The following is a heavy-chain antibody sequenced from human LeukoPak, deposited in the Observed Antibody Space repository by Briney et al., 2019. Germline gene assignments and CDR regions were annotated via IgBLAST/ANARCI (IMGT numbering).Heavy chain of an antibody. J-gene: IGHJ6*03. CDR1: GYTFTSYG. Sequence: GASVKVSCKASGYTFTSYGISWVRQAPGQGLEWMGWISAYNGNTNYAQKLQGRVTMTTDTSTSTAYMELRSLRSDDTAVYYCARDLTRGTNGGDYYMDVWGKGTTVTVSS. D-gene: IGHD2-8*01. CDR3: ARDLTRGTNGGDYYMDV. CDR2: ISAYNGNT. V-gene: IGHV1-18*01.